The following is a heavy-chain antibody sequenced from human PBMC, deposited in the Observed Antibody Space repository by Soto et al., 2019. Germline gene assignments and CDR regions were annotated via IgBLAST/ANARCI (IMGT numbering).Heavy chain of an antibody. CDR2: ISSLSGNT. CDR3: ARGTVTSGRWFGP. D-gene: IGHD4-17*01. CDR1: HATFTGYT. Sequence: QVHLVQSETEVKEPGASVTVSCKTSHATFTGYTINWVRQAPGQGLEWLGWISSLSGNTYYARDFQGRLTMTTNPSATTASMELRSLRSADTAVYFCARGTVTSGRWFGPWGQGTLVTVSS. V-gene: IGHV1-18*04. J-gene: IGHJ5*02.